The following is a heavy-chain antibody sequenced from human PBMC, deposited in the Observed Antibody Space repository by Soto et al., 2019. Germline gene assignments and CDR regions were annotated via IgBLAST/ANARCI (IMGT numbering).Heavy chain of an antibody. Sequence: QVQLVQSGAEVKKPGSSVKVSCKASGGTFSSYAISWVRQAPGQGLEWMGGIIPIFGTANYAQKFQGRVTITADESTSTAYMELSRLRAEDTAVYYCARYYYDSSGYEPYYYYGMDVWGQGTTVTVSS. CDR1: GGTFSSYA. D-gene: IGHD3-22*01. J-gene: IGHJ6*02. V-gene: IGHV1-69*01. CDR3: ARYYYDSSGYEPYYYYGMDV. CDR2: IIPIFGTA.